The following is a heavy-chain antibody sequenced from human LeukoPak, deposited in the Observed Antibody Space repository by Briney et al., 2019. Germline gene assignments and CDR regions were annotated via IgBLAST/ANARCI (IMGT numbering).Heavy chain of an antibody. CDR3: ARAAFHYYYYMDV. V-gene: IGHV4-38-2*01. D-gene: IGHD6-13*01. J-gene: IGHJ6*03. CDR2: IYHSGIT. CDR1: GYSISSGYY. Sequence: SETLSLTCAVSGYSISSGYYWGWIRQSPGKALEWIGSIYHSGITYYKPSLKSRVSISVDTSKNQFSLSLSSVTAADTAVYYCARAAFHYYYYMDVWGKGTTVTVSS.